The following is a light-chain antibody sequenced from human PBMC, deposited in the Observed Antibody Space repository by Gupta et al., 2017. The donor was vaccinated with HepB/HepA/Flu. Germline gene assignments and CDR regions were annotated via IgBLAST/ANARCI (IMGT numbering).Light chain of an antibody. Sequence: DIQMTQSPPSLSASVGDRVTITCRAGQDIRNYLNWYQQKPGKAPKLLVYAASSLQNGVPSRFRGSGSGTDFTLTISSLQPEDFATYYCQQNYSSYTFGQGTRLEIK. CDR1: QDIRNY. CDR3: QQNYSSYT. J-gene: IGKJ5*01. V-gene: IGKV1-39*01. CDR2: AAS.